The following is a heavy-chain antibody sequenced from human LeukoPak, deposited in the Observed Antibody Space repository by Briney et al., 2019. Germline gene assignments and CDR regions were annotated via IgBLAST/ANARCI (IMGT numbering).Heavy chain of an antibody. CDR1: GYTFTDYY. D-gene: IGHD1-1*01. V-gene: IGHV1-2*02. J-gene: IGHJ5*02. CDR2: INPNGGGT. CDR3: TRAVPNWDWFDP. Sequence: GASVTVSCKASGYTFTDYYMHWVRQAPGQGLEWMGWINPNGGGTNYAQKFQGRVTMTRDTSLSTAYMELKWLRSDDTALYYCTRAVPNWDWFDPWGQGTLVTVSS.